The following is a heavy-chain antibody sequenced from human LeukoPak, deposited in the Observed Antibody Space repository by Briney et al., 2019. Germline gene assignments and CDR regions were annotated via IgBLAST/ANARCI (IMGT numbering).Heavy chain of an antibody. CDR2: INHSGST. J-gene: IGHJ4*02. Sequence: SETLSLTCAVYGGSFSGYYWSWIRQPPGKGLEWIGEINHSGSTNYNPSLKSRVTMSVDTSKNQFSLKLSSVTAADTAVYYCASITMVREGYWGQGTLVTVSS. V-gene: IGHV4-34*01. D-gene: IGHD3-10*01. CDR1: GGSFSGYY. CDR3: ASITMVREGY.